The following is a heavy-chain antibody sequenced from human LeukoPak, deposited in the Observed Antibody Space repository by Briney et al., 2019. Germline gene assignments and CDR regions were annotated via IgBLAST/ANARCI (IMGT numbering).Heavy chain of an antibody. CDR3: TTDQRDSRMDV. V-gene: IGHV4-4*07. D-gene: IGHD2-21*02. J-gene: IGHJ6*04. CDR2: LMTNGGI. Sequence: SETLSLTCSVSGAYINNYHWSWIRQPAGKGLEWIGRLMTNGGINYNPSLKSRVTMSLDTPRNQFSLKLSSLTAADTAIYYCTTDQRDSRMDVWGKGTTVTVSS. CDR1: GAYINNYH.